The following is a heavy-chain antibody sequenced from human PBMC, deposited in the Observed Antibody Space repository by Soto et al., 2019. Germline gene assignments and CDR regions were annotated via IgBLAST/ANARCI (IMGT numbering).Heavy chain of an antibody. J-gene: IGHJ4*02. CDR3: AKPTLSRFGESTYFDY. V-gene: IGHV3-23*01. D-gene: IGHD3-10*01. CDR1: GFTFSSYA. CDR2: ISGSGGST. Sequence: EVQLLESGGGLVQPGGSLRLSCAASGFTFSSYAMSWVRQAPGKGLEWVSAISGSGGSTYYADSVKGRFTISRDNSKNTLYLHMNSLRAEDTAVYYCAKPTLSRFGESTYFDYWGQGTLVTVSS.